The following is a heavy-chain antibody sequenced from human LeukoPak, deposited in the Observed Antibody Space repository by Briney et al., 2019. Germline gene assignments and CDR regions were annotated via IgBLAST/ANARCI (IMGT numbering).Heavy chain of an antibody. CDR2: ISGSGGST. J-gene: IGHJ5*02. V-gene: IGHV3-23*01. D-gene: IGHD3-22*01. CDR1: GCMFSSYA. CDR3: AKDHGVVGPEFDP. Sequence: GGSLRLSCAASGCMFSSYAMSWVRQAPGKGLEWVSDISGSGGSTYYADSVKGRFTISRDNSKNTLYLQMNSLRAEDTAVYYCAKDHGVVGPEFDPWGQGTLVTVSS.